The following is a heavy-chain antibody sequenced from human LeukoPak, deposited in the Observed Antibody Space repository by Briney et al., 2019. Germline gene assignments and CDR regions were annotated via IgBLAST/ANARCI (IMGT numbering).Heavy chain of an antibody. J-gene: IGHJ4*02. CDR3: ARGVRARGYYFDY. CDR2: MNPNSGNT. Sequence: GASVKVSCKASRYTFTSNDINWVRQATGQGLEWMGWMNPNSGNTGYAQKCQGRVTMTRNTSISTAYMELSSLRSEDTAVYYCARGVRARGYYFDYWGQGIPVTVSS. CDR1: RYTFTSND. V-gene: IGHV1-8*01.